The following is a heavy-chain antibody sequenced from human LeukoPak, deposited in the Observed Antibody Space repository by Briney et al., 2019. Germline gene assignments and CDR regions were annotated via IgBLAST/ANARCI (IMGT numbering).Heavy chain of an antibody. V-gene: IGHV3-9*01. CDR3: ARDIRYDIPWGDAFDI. CDR2: ISWNSGSA. D-gene: IGHD3-9*01. CDR1: GFNFDDYS. Sequence: GGSLRLSCAASGFNFDDYSMHWIRQAPGKGLEWVSGISWNSGSAGYADSVKGRFTISRDNAKNSLYLQMNSLRAEDTAVYYCARDIRYDIPWGDAFDIWGQGTMVTVSS. J-gene: IGHJ3*02.